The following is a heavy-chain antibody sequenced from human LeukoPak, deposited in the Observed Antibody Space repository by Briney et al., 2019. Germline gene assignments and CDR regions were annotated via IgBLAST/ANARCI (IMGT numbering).Heavy chain of an antibody. J-gene: IGHJ3*02. CDR3: ARGRDGYTLIDAFDI. V-gene: IGHV3-21*01. CDR1: GFIVSSYS. CDR2: INSISSYI. D-gene: IGHD5-24*01. Sequence: QAGGSLRLSCAASGFIVSSYSLNWVRQAPGKGLEWVASINSISSYIYYADSVKGRFTISRDNSKNTLYLQMNSLRAEDTAVYYCARGRDGYTLIDAFDIWGQGTMVTVSS.